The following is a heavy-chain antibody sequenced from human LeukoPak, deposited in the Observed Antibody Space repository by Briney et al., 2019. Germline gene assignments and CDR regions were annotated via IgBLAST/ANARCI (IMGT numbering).Heavy chain of an antibody. CDR2: MNPNSGNT. Sequence: GASVKVSCKASGYTFTSYDINWVRQATGQGLEWMGWMNPNSGNTGYAQKFQGRVTITRNTSISTAYMELSSLRSEDTAVYYCARSEIGYCSSTSCRPLAPFDPWGQGTLVTVSS. V-gene: IGHV1-8*03. CDR1: GYTFTSYD. J-gene: IGHJ5*02. CDR3: ARSEIGYCSSTSCRPLAPFDP. D-gene: IGHD2-2*01.